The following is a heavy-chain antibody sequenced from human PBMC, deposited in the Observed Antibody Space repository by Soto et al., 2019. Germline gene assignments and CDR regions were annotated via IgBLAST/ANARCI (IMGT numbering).Heavy chain of an antibody. CDR3: ARYRREAVAGYTLDN. CDR1: GGSISSNY. Sequence: APDTLSLTCTVFGGSISSNYWPSIRKHQGKGLEWIGYVYNSGSTNYNPSLKSRVTISEDTSKSQFSLKVNSMTAADTAVYYCARYRREAVAGYTLDNWGQGILVTVSS. D-gene: IGHD2-15*01. V-gene: IGHV4-59*01. CDR2: VYNSGST. J-gene: IGHJ4*02.